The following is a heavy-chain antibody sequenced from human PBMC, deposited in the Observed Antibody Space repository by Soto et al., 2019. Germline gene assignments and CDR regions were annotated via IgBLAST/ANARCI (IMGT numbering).Heavy chain of an antibody. CDR1: GFTFRDYA. V-gene: IGHV3-23*01. CDR2: LSGSLNSA. CDR3: ARDAGFPDFGVIKHVFDI. D-gene: IGHD3-3*01. J-gene: IGHJ3*02. Sequence: EVQVLQSGGGLGQPGGSLRLSCAAGGFTFRDYAMSWVRQAPGKGLEWVSSLSGSLNSAFYADSVEGRFTISRDSSDNILYPQMNILRDEDTAVYYCARDAGFPDFGVIKHVFDIWGQGTLVTVSS.